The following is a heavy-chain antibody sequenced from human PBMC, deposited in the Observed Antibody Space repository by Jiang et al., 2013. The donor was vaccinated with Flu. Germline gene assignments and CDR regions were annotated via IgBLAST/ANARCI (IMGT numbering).Heavy chain of an antibody. CDR2: IVVGSGNT. Sequence: GAEVKKPGTSVKVSCKASGFTFTSSAVQWVRQARGQRLEWIGWIVVGSGNTNYAQKFQERVTITRDMSTSTAYMELSSLRSEDTAVYYCAAEGGGLAYYDFWSGYYPRWGQGTLVTVSS. J-gene: IGHJ4*02. V-gene: IGHV1-58*01. CDR3: AAEGGGLAYYDFWSGYYPR. D-gene: IGHD3-3*01. CDR1: GFTFTSSA.